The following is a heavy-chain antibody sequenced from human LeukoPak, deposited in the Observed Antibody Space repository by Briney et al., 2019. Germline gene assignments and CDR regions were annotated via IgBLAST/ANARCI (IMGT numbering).Heavy chain of an antibody. V-gene: IGHV1-69*13. CDR2: IIPIFGTA. D-gene: IGHD3-22*01. J-gene: IGHJ6*02. CDR1: GYTFTGYH. CDR3: ARAPYDSSGSANYYYYYGLDV. Sequence: ASVKVSCKASGYTFTGYHMHWVRQAPGPGLEWMGGIIPIFGTANSAQKFQGRVTITADESTNTAYMELSSLRSEDTAVYYCARAPYDSSGSANYYYYYGLDVWGQGTTVTVSS.